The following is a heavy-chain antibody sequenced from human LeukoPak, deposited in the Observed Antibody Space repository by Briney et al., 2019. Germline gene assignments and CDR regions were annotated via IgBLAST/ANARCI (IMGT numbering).Heavy chain of an antibody. CDR3: AKGFSVRGRFDP. J-gene: IGHJ5*02. CDR2: ISVSGIT. Sequence: PGGSVRLSCTASGLTFSSNSMSWVRQPPGKGLEWVSGISVSGITVYADSVKGRLTISRDNSKSTLYLQMNSLRAEDTALYYCAKGFSVRGRFDPWGQGTLVTVCS. CDR1: GLTFSSNS. D-gene: IGHD2-15*01. V-gene: IGHV3-23*01.